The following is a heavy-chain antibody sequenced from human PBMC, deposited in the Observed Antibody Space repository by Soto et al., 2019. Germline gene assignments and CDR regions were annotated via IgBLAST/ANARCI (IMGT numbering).Heavy chain of an antibody. CDR3: ARDNGYDAATLDY. CDR1: GFTFSGYA. V-gene: IGHV3-21*01. J-gene: IGHJ4*02. Sequence: GGSLRLSCAASGFTFSGYAMSWVRRAPGKGLEWVSSISSSYSYIYYADSVTGRFTISTDNAKNSLYLQMNSLRADDTAVYYCARDNGYDAATLDYWGQGTLVTVSS. CDR2: ISSSYSYI. D-gene: IGHD5-12*01.